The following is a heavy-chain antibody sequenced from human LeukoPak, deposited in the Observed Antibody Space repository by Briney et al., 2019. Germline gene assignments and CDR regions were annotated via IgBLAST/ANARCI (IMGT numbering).Heavy chain of an antibody. J-gene: IGHJ3*02. V-gene: IGHV3-33*01. CDR1: GFTFSSYG. CDR2: IWYDGSNK. CDR3: ARDIRSRWLVYDAFDI. Sequence: PGGSLRLSCAASGFTFSSYGMHWVRQAPGKGLEWVAVIWYDGSNKYYADSVKGRFTISRDNSKNTLYLQMNSLRAEDTAVYYCARDIRSRWLVYDAFDIWGQGTMVTVSS. D-gene: IGHD6-19*01.